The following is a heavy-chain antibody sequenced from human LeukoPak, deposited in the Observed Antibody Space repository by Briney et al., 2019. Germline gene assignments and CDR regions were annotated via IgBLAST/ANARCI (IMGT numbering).Heavy chain of an antibody. CDR3: ARDPRAGPEYYYMDV. CDR1: GGTFSSYA. V-gene: IGHV1-69*04. Sequence: SVKVSCKASGGTFSSYAISWVRQAPGQGLEWMGRIIPILGIANYAQKFQGRVTITADKSTSTAYMELSSLRSEDTAVYYCARDPRAGPEYYYMDVWGKGTTVTVSS. J-gene: IGHJ6*03. D-gene: IGHD6-13*01. CDR2: IIPILGIA.